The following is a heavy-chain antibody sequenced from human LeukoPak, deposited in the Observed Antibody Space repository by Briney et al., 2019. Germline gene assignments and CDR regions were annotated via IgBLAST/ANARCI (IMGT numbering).Heavy chain of an antibody. J-gene: IGHJ3*02. CDR1: GGSISSGFYY. V-gene: IGHV4-61*01. CDR3: ARTNAFDI. CDR2: IYYTGST. Sequence: SETLSLTCTFSGGSISSGFYYWGWIRQPPGKGLEWIAYIYYTGSTGYNPSLKSRVTISIDTSKNQFSLKLTSVTAADTAVYYCARTNAFDIWGQGTVVTVSS.